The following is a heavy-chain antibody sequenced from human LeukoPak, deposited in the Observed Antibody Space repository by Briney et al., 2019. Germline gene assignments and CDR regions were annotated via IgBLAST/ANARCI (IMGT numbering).Heavy chain of an antibody. V-gene: IGHV4-34*01. J-gene: IGHJ6*03. CDR1: GGSFSGYY. CDR3: ARHREAGRYYYYYMDV. D-gene: IGHD6-19*01. Sequence: SETLSLTCAVYGGSFSGYYWSWIRQPPGKGLEWIGEINHSGSTNYNPSLKSRVTISVDTSKNQFSLKLSSVTAADTAVYYCARHREAGRYYYYYMDVWGKGTTVTISS. CDR2: INHSGST.